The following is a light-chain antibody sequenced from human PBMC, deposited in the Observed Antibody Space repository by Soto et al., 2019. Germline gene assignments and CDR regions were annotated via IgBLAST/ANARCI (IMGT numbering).Light chain of an antibody. V-gene: IGLV1-47*02. J-gene: IGLJ1*01. CDR1: SSNIGKNS. Sequence: QSALTQSPSASGTPGQRVPIPCSGSSSNIGKNSVYWYQQFPGTAPKLLIYSINKRPSGVPDRFSASKSGTSAFLAISGLRSEDEADYYCAAWDDGLSGYVFGTGTKLTVL. CDR2: SIN. CDR3: AAWDDGLSGYV.